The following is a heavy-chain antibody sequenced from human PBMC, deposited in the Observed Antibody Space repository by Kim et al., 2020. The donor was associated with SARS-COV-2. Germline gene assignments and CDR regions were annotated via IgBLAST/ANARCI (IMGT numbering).Heavy chain of an antibody. V-gene: IGHV4-31*03. CDR2: IYYSGST. J-gene: IGHJ3*02. CDR3: ARDGPLSIQPALRGGAFDI. D-gene: IGHD5-18*01. Sequence: SETLSLTCTVSGGSISSGGYYWSWIRQHPGKGLEWIGYIYYSGSTYYNPSLKSRVTISVDTSKNQFSLKLSSVTAADTAVYYCARDGPLSIQPALRGGAFDIWGQGTMVTVSS. CDR1: GGSISSGGYY.